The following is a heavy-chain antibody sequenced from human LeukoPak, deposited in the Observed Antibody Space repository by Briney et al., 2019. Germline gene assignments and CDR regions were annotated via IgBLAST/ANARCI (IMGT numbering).Heavy chain of an antibody. J-gene: IGHJ3*02. CDR1: GFTFSNSA. CDR3: AKARYSGYAFDAFDM. D-gene: IGHD5-12*01. CDR2: ISGGGGST. Sequence: GGSLRLSCAASGFTFSNSAMNWVRQAPGKGPEWVSVISGGGGSTFYADSVKGRFTISRDNSKNTLYLQMNSLRAGDTAVYYCAKARYSGYAFDAFDMWGQGTMVSVSS. V-gene: IGHV3-23*01.